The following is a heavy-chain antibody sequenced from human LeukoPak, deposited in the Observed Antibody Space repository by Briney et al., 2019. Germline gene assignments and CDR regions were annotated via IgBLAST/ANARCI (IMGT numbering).Heavy chain of an antibody. CDR1: GGSISSYY. J-gene: IGHJ5*02. CDR3: ARDPSIAVADWFDP. V-gene: IGHV4-4*07. Sequence: SETLSLTCTVSGGSISSYYWSWIRQPAGKGLEWIGRIYTSGSTNYNPPLKSRVTMSVDTSKNQFSLKLSSVTAADTAVYYCARDPSIAVADWFDPWGQGTLVTVSS. CDR2: IYTSGST. D-gene: IGHD6-19*01.